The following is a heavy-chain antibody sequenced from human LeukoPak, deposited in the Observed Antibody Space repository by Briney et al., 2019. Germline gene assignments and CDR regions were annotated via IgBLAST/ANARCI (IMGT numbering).Heavy chain of an antibody. D-gene: IGHD2-15*01. Sequence: SETLSLTCTVSGGSISSYYWSWIRQPAGKGLEWIGRIYTSGSTKYNPSLTSRVTMSVDTSKNQFSLKLRSVAAADTAVYYCARAVHCSGGSCYFDYWGQGTLVTVSS. CDR1: GGSISSYY. J-gene: IGHJ4*02. CDR2: IYTSGST. V-gene: IGHV4-4*07. CDR3: ARAVHCSGGSCYFDY.